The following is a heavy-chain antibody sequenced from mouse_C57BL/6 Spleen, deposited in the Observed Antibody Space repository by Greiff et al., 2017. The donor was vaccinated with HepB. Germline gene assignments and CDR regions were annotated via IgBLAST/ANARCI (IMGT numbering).Heavy chain of an antibody. D-gene: IGHD1-1*01. Sequence: DVKLVESEGGLVQPGSSMKLSCTASGFTFSDYYMAWVRQVPEKGLEWVANINYDGSSTYYLDSLKSRFIISRDNAKNILYLQMSSLKSEDTATYYCARRFYGSSLDYWGQGTTLTVSS. CDR1: GFTFSDYY. CDR3: ARRFYGSSLDY. CDR2: INYDGSST. J-gene: IGHJ2*01. V-gene: IGHV5-16*01.